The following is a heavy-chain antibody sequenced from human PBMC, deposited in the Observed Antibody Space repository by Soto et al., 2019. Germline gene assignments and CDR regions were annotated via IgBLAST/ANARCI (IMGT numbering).Heavy chain of an antibody. V-gene: IGHV2-5*02. CDR3: APRTRRGHFDY. Sequence: QITLKESGPTLVKPTQTLTLTCTFSGFSLSTSGVGVGWIRQPPGKAVKWLALIYWDDDKEYSPSLKTRLTIAKDTTNDTVVLTMTNMDPVETATYYCAPRTRRGHFDYWGQGSLVTVSS. D-gene: IGHD3-10*01. CDR2: IYWDDDK. J-gene: IGHJ4*02. CDR1: GFSLSTSGVG.